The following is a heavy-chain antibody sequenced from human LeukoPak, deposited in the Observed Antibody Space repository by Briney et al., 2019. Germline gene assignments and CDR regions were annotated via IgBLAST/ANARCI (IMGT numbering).Heavy chain of an antibody. CDR1: GFTLSSYA. Sequence: GGSLRLSCAASGFTLSSYAMSWVRQAPGKGLEWVSTITGSGGSTYYADSVKGRFTISRDNSKNTLYLQMNSLRAEDTAVYYWAKANLEGLLQVLAYWGRGPLVTVSS. CDR2: ITGSGGST. D-gene: IGHD3-22*01. V-gene: IGHV3-23*01. CDR3: AKANLEGLLQVLAY. J-gene: IGHJ4*02.